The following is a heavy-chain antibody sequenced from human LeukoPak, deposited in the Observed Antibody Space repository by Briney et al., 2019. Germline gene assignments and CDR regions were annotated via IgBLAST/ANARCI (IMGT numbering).Heavy chain of an antibody. CDR3: ARGRRRMGSHLYGLQYYYYYMDV. J-gene: IGHJ6*03. V-gene: IGHV1-8*03. Sequence: ASVKVSCKASGYTFTSYDINWVRQATGQGLEWMGWMNPNSGNTGYAQKFQGRVTITRNTSISTAYMELSSLRSEDTAVYYCARGRRRMGSHLYGLQYYYYYMDVWGKGTTVTVSS. CDR1: GYTFTSYD. CDR2: MNPNSGNT. D-gene: IGHD4-11*01.